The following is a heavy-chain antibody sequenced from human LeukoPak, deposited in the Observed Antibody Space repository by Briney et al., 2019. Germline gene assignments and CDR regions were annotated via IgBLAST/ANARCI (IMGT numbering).Heavy chain of an antibody. CDR3: ARDNSSSWPGPRVHPDAFDI. V-gene: IGHV4-59*01. D-gene: IGHD6-13*01. J-gene: IGHJ3*02. CDR2: IYYSGST. Sequence: SETLSLTCTVSGGSISSYYWSWIRQPPGEGLEWVGYIYYSGSTNYNPSLKSRVTISVDTSKNQSSLKLSSVTAADTAVYYCARDNSSSWPGPRVHPDAFDIWGQGTMVTVSS. CDR1: GGSISSYY.